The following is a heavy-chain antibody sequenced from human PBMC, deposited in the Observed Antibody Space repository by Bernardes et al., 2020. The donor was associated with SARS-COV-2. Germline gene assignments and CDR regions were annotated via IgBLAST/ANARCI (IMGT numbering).Heavy chain of an antibody. CDR3: AKELVGMRGRSDY. CDR2: ISGSGTT. V-gene: IGHV3-23*01. D-gene: IGHD2-15*01. CDR1: GFTFSDYA. Sequence: GGSLRLSCAASGFTFSDYAMTLVRQAPGRGLEWVSAISGSGTTYYGDSVKGRFTISRDNSKNTVYLQMNSLSAEDTALYYCAKELVGMRGRSDYWGQGTLVTVSS. J-gene: IGHJ4*02.